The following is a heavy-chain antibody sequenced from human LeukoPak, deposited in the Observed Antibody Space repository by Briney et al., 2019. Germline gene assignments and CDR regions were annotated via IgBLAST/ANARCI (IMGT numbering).Heavy chain of an antibody. Sequence: SGTLSLTCAVSGGSVSSTDWWTWVRQPPGEGLEWIGEVYHSGSTNYNPSLKSRVTISVDKSKNQFSLELNSVTAADTAVYYCARDPNHGTIGTHDWGQGTLVTVSS. CDR2: VYHSGST. CDR3: ARDPNHGTIGTHD. D-gene: IGHD1-1*01. V-gene: IGHV4-4*02. CDR1: GGSVSSTDW. J-gene: IGHJ4*02.